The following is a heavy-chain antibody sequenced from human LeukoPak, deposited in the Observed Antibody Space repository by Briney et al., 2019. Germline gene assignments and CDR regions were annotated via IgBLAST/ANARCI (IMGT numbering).Heavy chain of an antibody. CDR1: GFTFYSYA. CDR2: ISWSGGSI. CDR3: AKDRREVTIPGDAFDI. D-gene: IGHD2-21*02. V-gene: IGHV3-9*01. Sequence: GRSLRLSCAASGFTFYSYAIHWVRQAPGKGLEWVSVISWSGGSIGYADSVMGRFTISRDNAKNSLYLQMKSLRAEDPALYYCAKDRREVTIPGDAFDIWGQGTMVTVSS. J-gene: IGHJ3*02.